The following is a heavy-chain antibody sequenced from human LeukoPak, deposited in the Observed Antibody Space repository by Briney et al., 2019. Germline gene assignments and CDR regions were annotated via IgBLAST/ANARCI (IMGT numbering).Heavy chain of an antibody. J-gene: IGHJ5*02. D-gene: IGHD5-18*01. CDR2: IYYSGTT. V-gene: IGHV4-39*07. Sequence: SETLSLTRTVSGGSISSSPYYWGWIRQPPGKELEWIGSIYYSGTTHYNPSLESRVTISVDTSKNQFSLKLASVTAADTAIYYCAKGAGGFSYYNWFDPWGQGTLVTVSS. CDR1: GGSISSSPYY. CDR3: AKGAGGFSYYNWFDP.